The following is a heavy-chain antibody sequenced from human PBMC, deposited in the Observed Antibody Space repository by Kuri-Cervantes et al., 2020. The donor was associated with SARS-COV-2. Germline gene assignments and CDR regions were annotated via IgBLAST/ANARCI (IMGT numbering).Heavy chain of an antibody. Sequence: GGSLRLSCAASGFTFSSYEMNWVRQAPGKGLEWVSYISSSGSTIYYADSVKGRFTISRDNAKNSLYLQMNSLRAEDTAVYYCAKEDYDYVWGSYRYTGSGFGYWGQGTLVAVSS. J-gene: IGHJ4*02. CDR3: AKEDYDYVWGSYRYTGSGFGY. CDR1: GFTFSSYE. V-gene: IGHV3-48*03. CDR2: ISSSGSTI. D-gene: IGHD3-16*02.